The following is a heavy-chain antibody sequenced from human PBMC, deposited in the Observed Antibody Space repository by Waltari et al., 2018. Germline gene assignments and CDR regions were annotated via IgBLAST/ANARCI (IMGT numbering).Heavy chain of an antibody. D-gene: IGHD3-22*01. Sequence: EVQLVQSGAEVKKPGESLKISCKGSGYSFTSYWIGWVRQMPGKGLEWMGFIDPVDADTRYSPSFQGQVTSSADKSISTAYLQWSSLKASDTAMYYCARPHYYDSSGYYYGYWGQGTLVTVSS. CDR1: GYSFTSYW. CDR3: ARPHYYDSSGYYYGY. V-gene: IGHV5-51*03. J-gene: IGHJ4*02. CDR2: IDPVDADT.